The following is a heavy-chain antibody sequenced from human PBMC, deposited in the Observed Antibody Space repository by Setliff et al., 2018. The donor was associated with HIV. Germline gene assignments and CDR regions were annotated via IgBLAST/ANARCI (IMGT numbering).Heavy chain of an antibody. D-gene: IGHD3-22*01. CDR2: MNPNTGVS. CDR3: ARDDPLYYDSSGYYYVVAFDI. Sequence: GASVKVSCKASGHTFTNVDIHWLRRATGQGLEWMGWMNPNTGVSGYALKFQARVTMTTDTSTSTAYMELRSLRSDDTAVYYRARDDPLYYDSSGYYYVVAFDIWGQGTMGTVPS. V-gene: IGHV1-8*01. CDR1: GHTFTNVD. J-gene: IGHJ3*02.